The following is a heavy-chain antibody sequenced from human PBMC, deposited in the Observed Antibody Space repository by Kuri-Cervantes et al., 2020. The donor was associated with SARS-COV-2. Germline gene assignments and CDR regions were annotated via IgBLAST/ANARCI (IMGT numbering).Heavy chain of an antibody. D-gene: IGHD6-6*01. V-gene: IGHV3-30*03. CDR2: TSFDENNK. J-gene: IGHJ4*02. CDR1: GFAFRSYG. CDR3: AARNFDY. Sequence: GESLKISCAASGFAFRSYGMHWVRQAPGKGLEWVAVTSFDENNKRYADSVKGRFTISRDNSKNTLFLQMNFLRPEDTAMYYCAARNFDYWGQGTLVTVSS.